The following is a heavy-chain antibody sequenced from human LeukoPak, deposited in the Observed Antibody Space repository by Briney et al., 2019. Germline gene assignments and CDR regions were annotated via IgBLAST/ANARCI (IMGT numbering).Heavy chain of an antibody. CDR3: AKAGYYDLDY. D-gene: IGHD3-22*01. V-gene: IGHV4-4*02. Sequence: SGGSLRLSCAASGFTFSSYAMSWVRQSPGKGLEWIGEIHHSGLTNYNPSLKSRILISVDKSKDQFSLQLNSVTAADTAVYYCAKAGYYDLDYWGQGTLVTVSS. CDR2: IHHSGLT. J-gene: IGHJ4*02. CDR1: GFTFSSYAM.